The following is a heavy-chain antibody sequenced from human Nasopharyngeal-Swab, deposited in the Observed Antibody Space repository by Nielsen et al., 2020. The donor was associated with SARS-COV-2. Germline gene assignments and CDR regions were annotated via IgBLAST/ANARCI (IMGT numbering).Heavy chain of an antibody. CDR1: GDSISGGGFY. CDR2: KYHSGSA. J-gene: IGHJ4*02. Sequence: SETLSLTCNVSGDSISGGGFYWAWIRQFPGKGLEWIGYKYHSGSAFYNPSLNGRVLISVDRAKSQISLEVTSVTAADSALYYCARLVGLRREFGSWGQGTLVTVSS. V-gene: IGHV4-31*03. CDR3: ARLVGLRREFGS.